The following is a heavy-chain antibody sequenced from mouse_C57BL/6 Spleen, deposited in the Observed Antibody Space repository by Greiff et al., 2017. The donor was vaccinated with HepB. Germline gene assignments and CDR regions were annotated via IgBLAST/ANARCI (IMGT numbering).Heavy chain of an antibody. V-gene: IGHV1-26*01. CDR2: INPNNGGT. Sequence: EVQLQQSGPELVKPGASVKISCKASGYTFTDYYMNWVKQSHGKSLEWIGDINPNNGGTSYNQKFKGKATLTVDKSSSTAYMELRSLTSEDSAVYYCARELYWDGGSWFAYWGQGTLVTVSA. CDR1: GYTFTDYY. D-gene: IGHD4-1*01. J-gene: IGHJ3*01. CDR3: ARELYWDGGSWFAY.